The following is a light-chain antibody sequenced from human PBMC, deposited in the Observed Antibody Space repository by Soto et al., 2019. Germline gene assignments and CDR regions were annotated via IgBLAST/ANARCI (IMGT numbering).Light chain of an antibody. CDR1: KTISSW. J-gene: IGKJ4*01. V-gene: IGKV1-5*03. Sequence: SRYIKTGSVGDRVTITCRASKTISSWLAWYQQKPGKAPKLLIYKASSLESGVPSMFSGGGSGTEFTLSIFILQPDDVITYCSPLYDSYPLPFGEGTKVDNK. CDR2: KAS. CDR3: PLYDSYPLP.